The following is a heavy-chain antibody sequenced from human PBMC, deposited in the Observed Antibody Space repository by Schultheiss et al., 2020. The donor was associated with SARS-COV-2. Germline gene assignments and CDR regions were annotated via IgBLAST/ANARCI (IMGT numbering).Heavy chain of an antibody. CDR2: INPSGGNT. Sequence: ASVKVSCKASGYTFTSYYMHWVRQAPGQGLEWMGIINPSGGNTGYAQKFQGRVTMTRNTSISTAYMELSSLRSEDTAVYYCARGTVADDAFDIWGQGTMVTVSS. CDR1: GYTFTSYY. J-gene: IGHJ3*02. V-gene: IGHV1-46*01. CDR3: ARGTVADDAFDI. D-gene: IGHD6-19*01.